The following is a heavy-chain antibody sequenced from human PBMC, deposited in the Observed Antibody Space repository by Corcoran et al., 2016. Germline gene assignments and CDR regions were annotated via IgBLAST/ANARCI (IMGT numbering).Heavy chain of an antibody. V-gene: IGHV3-15*07. J-gene: IGHJ4*02. CDR3: TTDRAVYGTESNTDY. CDR2: IKSKTDGGTT. D-gene: IGHD1-1*01. CDR1: GFTFSNAW. Sequence: EVQLVESGGGLVKPGGSLRLSCAASGFTFSNAWMNWVRQAPGKGLEWVGRIKSKTDGGTTDYAAPVKGRFTISREDSKNTLYLQMNSLKTEDTAVYYCTTDRAVYGTESNTDYWGQGTLVTVSS.